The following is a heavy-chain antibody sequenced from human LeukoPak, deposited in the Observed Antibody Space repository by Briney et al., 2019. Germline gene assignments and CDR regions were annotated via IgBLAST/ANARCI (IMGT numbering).Heavy chain of an antibody. CDR1: GASFRGYY. J-gene: IGHJ4*02. V-gene: IGHV4-34*01. D-gene: IGHD2-15*01. CDR2: INHSGST. CDR3: ARHVAGHSVYFDN. Sequence: PSETLSLACAVYGASFRGYYWSWIRQIPGKGLEWIGEINHSGSTNYNPSLKSRVTISVDTSKNQFSLKLSSVTAADTAVYSCARHVAGHSVYFDNWGQGTLVSVSS.